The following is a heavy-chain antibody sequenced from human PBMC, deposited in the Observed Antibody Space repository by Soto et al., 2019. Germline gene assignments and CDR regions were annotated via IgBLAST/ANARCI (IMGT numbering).Heavy chain of an antibody. J-gene: IGHJ6*02. Sequence: QVQLVESGGGVVQPGRSLRLSCAASGFTFSSYGMHWVRQAPGKGLEWVAVISYDGSNKYYADSVKGRFTISRDNSKNTLYLQMNSLRSEDTAVYYCAKGGGYARGRGYYYYGMDVWGQGTTVTGAS. CDR3: AKGGGYARGRGYYYYGMDV. CDR2: ISYDGSNK. D-gene: IGHD5-12*01. V-gene: IGHV3-30*18. CDR1: GFTFSSYG.